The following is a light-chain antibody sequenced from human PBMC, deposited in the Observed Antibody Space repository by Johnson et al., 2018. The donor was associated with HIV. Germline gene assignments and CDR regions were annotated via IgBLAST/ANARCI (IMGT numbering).Light chain of an antibody. V-gene: IGLV1-51*02. J-gene: IGLJ1*01. Sequence: QPVLTQPPSVSAAPGQRVNISCSGHSSNIENYFVSWYQQLPGAAPRLLIYEDYKRPSGIPDRLSGSKSGASATLGITGPQTGDEADYYCGVWDASLSPHYVFGTGTTITVL. CDR1: SSNIENYF. CDR2: EDY. CDR3: GVWDASLSPHYV.